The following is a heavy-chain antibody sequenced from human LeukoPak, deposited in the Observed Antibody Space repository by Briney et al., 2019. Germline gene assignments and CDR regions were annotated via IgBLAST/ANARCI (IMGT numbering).Heavy chain of an antibody. Sequence: GGSLRLSCAASGFTFSSYAMHWVRQAPGKGLEWVAVISYDGSNKYYADSVKGRFTISRDDSKNTLYLQMNSLRAEDTAVYYCASWPGLNFDYWGQGTLVTVSS. D-gene: IGHD7-27*01. J-gene: IGHJ4*02. CDR2: ISYDGSNK. V-gene: IGHV3-30-3*01. CDR1: GFTFSSYA. CDR3: ASWPGLNFDY.